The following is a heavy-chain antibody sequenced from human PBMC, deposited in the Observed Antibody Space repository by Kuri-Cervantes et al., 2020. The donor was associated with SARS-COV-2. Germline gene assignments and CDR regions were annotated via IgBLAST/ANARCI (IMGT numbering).Heavy chain of an antibody. CDR1: GGSISSGDYY. CDR3: ARVGGYCSSTSCYNHAFDI. CDR2: IYYSGST. V-gene: IGHV4-61*08. J-gene: IGHJ3*02. Sequence: SETLSLTCTVSGGSISSGDYYWSWIRQPPGKGLEWIGSIYYSGSTNYNPSLKSRVTISVDTSKNQFSLKLSSVTAADTAVYYCARVGGYCSSTSCYNHAFDIWGQGTMVTVSS. D-gene: IGHD2-2*02.